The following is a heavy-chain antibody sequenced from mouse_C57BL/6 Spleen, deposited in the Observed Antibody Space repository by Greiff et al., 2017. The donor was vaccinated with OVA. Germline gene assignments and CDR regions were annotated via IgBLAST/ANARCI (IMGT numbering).Heavy chain of an antibody. D-gene: IGHD3-2*02. V-gene: IGHV1-7*01. CDR1: GYTFTSYW. J-gene: IGHJ2*01. Sequence: QVQLQQSGAELVKPGASVKLSCKASGYTFTSYWMHWVKQRPGQGLEWIGYINPCSGYTNYNQKFKDKATLTADKSSSTAYMQLSSLTSEDSAVYYYARVGAQAYFDYWGKGTTLTVSS. CDR2: INPCSGYT. CDR3: ARVGAQAYFDY.